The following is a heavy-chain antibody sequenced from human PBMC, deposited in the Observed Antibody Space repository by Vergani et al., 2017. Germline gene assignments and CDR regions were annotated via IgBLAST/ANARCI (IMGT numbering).Heavy chain of an antibody. V-gene: IGHV4-34*01. D-gene: IGHD4-11*01. CDR1: GGSFTSYH. CDR3: ARVNTETNGHLYYYYYMDV. CDR2: IDHTGRP. Sequence: QVQLQQWGGGLLKPSETLSLTCVVNGGSFTSYHWTWIRQSPGEGLEWVGDIDHTGRPDYNPSLKSRLTMSVDKSRNQFSLTLNSLTATDTAIYFCARVNTETNGHLYYYYYMDVWVQGTEVTVS. J-gene: IGHJ6*03.